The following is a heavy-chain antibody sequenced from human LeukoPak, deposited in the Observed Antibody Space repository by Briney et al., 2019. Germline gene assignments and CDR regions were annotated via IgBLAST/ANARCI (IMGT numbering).Heavy chain of an antibody. CDR1: GFTFSSYW. CDR2: XXXXXXEK. V-gene: IGHV3-7*01. J-gene: IGHJ4*02. CDR3: ARDKEFCSGNRCYSKHYSDY. Sequence: GGSLRLSCAASGFTFSSYWMSXXRQAPXKGXXXXXXXXXXXXEKYXXDSVKGRFTXXXXNAKNSLYLQMNSLRAEDTAVYYCARDKEFCSGNRCYSKHYSDYWGQGALVTVSS. D-gene: IGHD2-15*01.